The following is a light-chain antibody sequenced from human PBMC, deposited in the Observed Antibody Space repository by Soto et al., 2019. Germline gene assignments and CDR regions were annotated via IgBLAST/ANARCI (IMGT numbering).Light chain of an antibody. CDR2: SAS. J-gene: IGKJ1*01. CDR3: QQYNNWPWT. Sequence: EIVMTQSPATLSVSPGGRVTLSCRASQSISDTLAWYQQKPGQAPRLLIYSASRRATGFPGRFSGSGSGTDFTLTISSLQSEDLAVYYCQQYNNWPWTFGQGTKVDIK. CDR1: QSISDT. V-gene: IGKV3-15*01.